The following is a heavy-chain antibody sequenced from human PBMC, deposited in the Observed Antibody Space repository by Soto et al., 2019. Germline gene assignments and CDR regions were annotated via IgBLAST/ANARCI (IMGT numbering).Heavy chain of an antibody. V-gene: IGHV1-2*04. J-gene: IGHJ6*02. D-gene: IGHD4-4*01. CDR1: GYTFTGYF. CDR3: ARDADTNYSNSYYYYYGMDV. Sequence: ASVKVSFKASGYTFTGYFMHWVRQAPGQGLEWMGWINPNSGGTNYAQKFQGWVTMTRDTSISTAYVELSRLRSDDTAVYYCARDADTNYSNSYYYYYGMDVWGQGTTVTVSS. CDR2: INPNSGGT.